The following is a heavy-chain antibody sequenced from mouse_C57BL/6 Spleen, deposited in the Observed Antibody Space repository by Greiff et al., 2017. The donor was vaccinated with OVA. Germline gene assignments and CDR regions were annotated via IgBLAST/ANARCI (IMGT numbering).Heavy chain of an antibody. J-gene: IGHJ2*01. D-gene: IGHD2-4*01. CDR2: IRSKSNNYAT. CDR3: VRHDRTDSYFDY. V-gene: IGHV10-1*01. Sequence: EVKLVESGGGLVQPKGSLKLSCAASGFSFNTYAMNWVRQAPGKGLEWVARIRSKSNNYATYYADSVKDRFTISRDDSESMLYLQMNNLKTEDTAMYYCVRHDRTDSYFDYWGQGTTLTVSS. CDR1: GFSFNTYA.